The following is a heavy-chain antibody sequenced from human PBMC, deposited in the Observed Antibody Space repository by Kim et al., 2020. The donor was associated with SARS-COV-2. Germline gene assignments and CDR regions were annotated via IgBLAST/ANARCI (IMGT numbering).Heavy chain of an antibody. Sequence: SVKVSCKASGGTFSSYAISWVRQAPGQGLEWMGGIIPIFGTANYAQKFQGRVTITADESTSTAYMELSSLRSEDTAVYYCALEAARGRNWFDPWGQGTLVTVSS. CDR2: IIPIFGTA. V-gene: IGHV1-69*13. J-gene: IGHJ5*02. D-gene: IGHD6-6*01. CDR3: ALEAARGRNWFDP. CDR1: GGTFSSYA.